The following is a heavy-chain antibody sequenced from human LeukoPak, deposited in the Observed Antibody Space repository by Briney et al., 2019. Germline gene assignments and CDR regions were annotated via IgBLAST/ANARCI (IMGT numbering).Heavy chain of an antibody. V-gene: IGHV3-23*01. Sequence: PGGSLRLSCAASGFTFSSYAMSWVRQAPGNGLEWVSAISGSGGSTYYADSVKGRFTISRDNSKNTLYLQMNSLRAEDTAVYYCARTGRGITMTVVVILDYWGQGTLVTVSS. CDR1: GFTFSSYA. CDR3: ARTGRGITMTVVVILDY. D-gene: IGHD3-22*01. J-gene: IGHJ4*02. CDR2: ISGSGGST.